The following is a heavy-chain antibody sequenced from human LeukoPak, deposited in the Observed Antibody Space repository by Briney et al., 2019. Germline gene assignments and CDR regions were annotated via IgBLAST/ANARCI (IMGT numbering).Heavy chain of an antibody. CDR3: ARGQRNTDFRYFDY. V-gene: IGHV4-59*01. Sequence: SETLSLTCTVSGGSISSYYWSWIRQPPGKGLEWIGYIYNSGSTNYNPSLKSRVTISVDTSKNQVSLKLSSVTAADTAVYYCARGQRNTDFRYFDYWGQGTLVTVSS. CDR1: GGSISSYY. D-gene: IGHD5-18*01. J-gene: IGHJ4*02. CDR2: IYNSGST.